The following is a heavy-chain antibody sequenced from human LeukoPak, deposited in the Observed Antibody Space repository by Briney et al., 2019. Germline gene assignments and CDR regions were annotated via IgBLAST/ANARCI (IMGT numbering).Heavy chain of an antibody. V-gene: IGHV4-31*03. Sequence: SQTLSLACTVCGGSISSGGYYWSWIRQHPGKGLQWIGYIYYSGSTYYNPSLKSRVTISVDTSKNQFSLKLSSVTAADTAVYYCARGWDSSWYWFDPWGQGTLVTVSS. CDR1: GGSISSGGYY. CDR2: IYYSGST. D-gene: IGHD6-13*01. CDR3: ARGWDSSWYWFDP. J-gene: IGHJ5*02.